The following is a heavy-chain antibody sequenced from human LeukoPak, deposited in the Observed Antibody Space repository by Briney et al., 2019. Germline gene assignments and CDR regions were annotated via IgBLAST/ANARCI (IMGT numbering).Heavy chain of an antibody. CDR1: GGSISSYY. D-gene: IGHD2-15*01. Sequence: SETLSLTCTVSGGSISSYYWSWIRQPPGKGLEWIGYIYHSGSTNYNPSLKSRVAQSVDTSKSQFSLKLRSVTAADTAVYYCARVSCSGGNCYFDFWGQGTLVTVSS. CDR3: ARVSCSGGNCYFDF. V-gene: IGHV4-59*01. J-gene: IGHJ4*02. CDR2: IYHSGST.